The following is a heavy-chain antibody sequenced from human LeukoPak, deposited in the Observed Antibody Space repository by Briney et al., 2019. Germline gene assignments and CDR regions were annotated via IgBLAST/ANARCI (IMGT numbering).Heavy chain of an antibody. V-gene: IGHV3-30*01. CDR2: ISYDGSNK. Sequence: PGGSLRLSRAASGVSFCFYAKLYLRQAPGKGLEWMALISYDGSNKDYADSVKGRFTISRDNSKNTLFLHMNSLRAEDTAVYDCALDTYGFESNQDYFDLWGQGTLVTVSS. J-gene: IGHJ4*02. CDR3: ALDTYGFESNQDYFDL. D-gene: IGHD3-10*01. CDR1: GVSFCFYA.